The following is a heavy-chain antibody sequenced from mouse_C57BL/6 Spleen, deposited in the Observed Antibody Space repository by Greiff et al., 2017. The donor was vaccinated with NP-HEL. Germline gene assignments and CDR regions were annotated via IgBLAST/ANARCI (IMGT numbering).Heavy chain of an antibody. D-gene: IGHD2-5*01. Sequence: SGAELARPGASVKLSCKASGYTFTSYGISWVKQRTGQGLEWIGEIYPRSGNTYYNEKFKGKATLTADKSSSTAYMELRSLTSEDSAVYCCARPPTIVTTPWYCDVWGTGTTVTVSS. CDR3: ARPPTIVTTPWYCDV. V-gene: IGHV1-81*01. CDR2: IYPRSGNT. CDR1: GYTFTSYG. J-gene: IGHJ1*03.